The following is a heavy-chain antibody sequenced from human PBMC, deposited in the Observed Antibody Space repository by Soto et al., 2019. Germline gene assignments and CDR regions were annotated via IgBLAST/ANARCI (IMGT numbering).Heavy chain of an antibody. Sequence: SQTLSLTCAISGDSVSSNSVAWNWIRQSPSRGLEWLGRTYYRSKWYNDYAVSVNSRITINPDTSKNQFSLQLNSVTPEDTAVYYCARTLAYCSSTSCYAPWFDSWGQGTLVTVSS. J-gene: IGHJ5*01. CDR2: TYYRSKWYN. CDR3: ARTLAYCSSTSCYAPWFDS. V-gene: IGHV6-1*01. CDR1: GDSVSSNSVA. D-gene: IGHD2-2*01.